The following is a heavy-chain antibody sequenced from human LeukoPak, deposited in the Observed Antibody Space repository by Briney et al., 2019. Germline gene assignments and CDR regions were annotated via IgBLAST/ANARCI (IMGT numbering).Heavy chain of an antibody. V-gene: IGHV3-48*02. J-gene: IGHJ4*02. D-gene: IGHD2-8*01. CDR3: ARVYLERLTAGYFDH. CDR1: GFTFSDYS. Sequence: GGSLRLSCAASGFTFSDYSMNWVRQAPGKGLEWVSYISSSGSTIYYADSVKGRFTISRDNAKNSLYLQMNSLRDEDSAAYYCARVYLERLTAGYFDHWGQGTWVTVSP. CDR2: ISSSGSTI.